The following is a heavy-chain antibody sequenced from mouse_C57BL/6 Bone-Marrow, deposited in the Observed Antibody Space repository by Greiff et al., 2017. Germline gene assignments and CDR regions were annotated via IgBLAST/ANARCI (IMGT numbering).Heavy chain of an antibody. J-gene: IGHJ3*01. CDR1: GYTFTSYW. CDR3: ARGGIITPWCAY. CDR2: IDPSDSYT. V-gene: IGHV1-59*01. Sequence: QVQLQQPGAELVRPGTSVKLSCKASGYTFTSYWMHWVKQRPGQGLEWIGVIDPSDSYTNYNQKFKGKATLTVDTSSSTAYMQLSSLTSEDSAVYYCARGGIITPWCAYWGQGTLVTVSA. D-gene: IGHD1-1*01.